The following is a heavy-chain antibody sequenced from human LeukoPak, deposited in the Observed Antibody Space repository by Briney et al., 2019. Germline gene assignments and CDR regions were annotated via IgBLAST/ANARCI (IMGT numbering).Heavy chain of an antibody. CDR2: MNPISGNT. CDR1: GYTFNNYD. V-gene: IGHV1-8*01. D-gene: IGHD6-13*01. CDR3: ARGGLGSSWYNPGTGWFDP. J-gene: IGHJ5*02. Sequence: ASVKVSCKASGYTFNNYDINWVRQATGQGPEWMGWMNPISGNTGSPQKFQGRVTMTRNTSISTAYMELSRLRSDDTAVYYCARGGLGSSWYNPGTGWFDPWGQGTLVTVSS.